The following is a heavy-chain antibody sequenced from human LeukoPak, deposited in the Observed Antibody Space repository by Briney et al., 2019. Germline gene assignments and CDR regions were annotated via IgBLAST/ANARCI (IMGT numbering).Heavy chain of an antibody. J-gene: IGHJ4*02. D-gene: IGHD7-27*01. CDR3: ARGPTLGFDY. CDR2: INPNSGGT. Sequence: ASVKVSCKASGYTFTGYYMHWVRQAPGQGLEWMGWINPNSGGTNYAQKFQGRVTITRNTSISTAYMELSSLRSEDTAVYYCARGPTLGFDYWGQGTLVTVSS. V-gene: IGHV1-2*02. CDR1: GYTFTGYY.